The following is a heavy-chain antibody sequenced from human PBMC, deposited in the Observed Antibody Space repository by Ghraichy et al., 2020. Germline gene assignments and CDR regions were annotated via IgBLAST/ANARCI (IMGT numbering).Heavy chain of an antibody. CDR2: ISAYNGNT. Sequence: ASVKVSCKASGYTFTSYGISWVRQAPGQGLEWMGWISAYNGNTNYAQKLQGRVTMTTDTSTSTAYMELRSLRSDDTAVYYCARDYNPGYYDSSGTDAFDIWGQGTMVTVSS. V-gene: IGHV1-18*01. CDR1: GYTFTSYG. J-gene: IGHJ3*02. CDR3: ARDYNPGYYDSSGTDAFDI. D-gene: IGHD3-22*01.